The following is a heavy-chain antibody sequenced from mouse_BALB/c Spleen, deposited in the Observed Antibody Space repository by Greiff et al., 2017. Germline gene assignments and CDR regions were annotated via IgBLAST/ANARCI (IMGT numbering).Heavy chain of an antibody. CDR2: IYPGNSDT. CDR1: GYTFTSYW. V-gene: IGHV1-5*01. CDR3: TRLYYGSSYYAMDY. D-gene: IGHD1-1*01. J-gene: IGHJ4*01. Sequence: VQLKESGTVLARPGASVKMSCKASGYTFTSYWMHWVKQRPGQGLEWIGAIYPGNSDTSYNQKFKGKAKLTAVTSTSTAYMELSSLTNEDSAVYYCTRLYYGSSYYAMDYWGQGTSVTVSS.